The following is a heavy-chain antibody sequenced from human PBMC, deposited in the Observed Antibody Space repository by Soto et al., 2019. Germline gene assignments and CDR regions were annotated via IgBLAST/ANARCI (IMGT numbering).Heavy chain of an antibody. CDR1: GFTFSSYS. Sequence: EVQLVESGGGLVQPGGSLRLSCAASGFTFSSYSMNWVRQAPGKGLEWVSYISSSSSTIYYADSVKGRFTISRDNAKNSLYLHMNSLRAEDTAVYYCARDWGYYYYYGMDVWGQGTTVTVSS. CDR2: ISSSSSTI. D-gene: IGHD3-16*01. J-gene: IGHJ6*02. CDR3: ARDWGYYYYYGMDV. V-gene: IGHV3-48*01.